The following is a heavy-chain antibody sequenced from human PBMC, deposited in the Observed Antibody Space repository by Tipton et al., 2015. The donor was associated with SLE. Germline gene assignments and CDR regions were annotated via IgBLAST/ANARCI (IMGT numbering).Heavy chain of an antibody. CDR1: GDSISGYY. J-gene: IGHJ4*02. CDR3: ARQHDSSGYYYV. Sequence: TLSLTCTVSGDSISGYYWSWIRQPPGKELEWIGYIYYSGNSGNTNYTPSLKSRVTIAVDTSKNQFSLKLSSVTAADPAMYYCARQHDSSGYYYVWGQGTLVTVSS. CDR2: IYYSGNSGNT. D-gene: IGHD3-22*01. V-gene: IGHV4-59*08.